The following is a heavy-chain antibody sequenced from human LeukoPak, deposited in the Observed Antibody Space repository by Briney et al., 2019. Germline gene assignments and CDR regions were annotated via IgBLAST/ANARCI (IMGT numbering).Heavy chain of an antibody. Sequence: GGSLRLSCAASGFTFSSFAMSWVRQAPGKGLEWVSAIGGSGGNTYYADSVKGRFTICRDNSKNTLYLQMNSLRAEDTAVYYCAKLAGGPEWDYYYYGMDVWGQGTTVTVSS. CDR3: AKLAGGPEWDYYYYGMDV. CDR1: GFTFSSFA. V-gene: IGHV3-23*01. J-gene: IGHJ6*02. D-gene: IGHD1-26*01. CDR2: IGGSGGNT.